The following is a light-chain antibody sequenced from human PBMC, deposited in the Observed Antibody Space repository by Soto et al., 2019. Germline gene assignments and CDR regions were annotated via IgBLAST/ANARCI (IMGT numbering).Light chain of an antibody. J-gene: IGLJ2*01. Sequence: QSVLTQPPSVSGSPGQSITISCTGTSSDVGGYNYVSWYQQQHPGKAPKLMIYDVSNRPSGVSNRFSGSKSGNTASLTISGLQAEDEADYYCSSYTSSSTLVFGGGTKLTVL. CDR2: DVS. CDR3: SSYTSSSTLV. CDR1: SSDVGGYNY. V-gene: IGLV2-14*03.